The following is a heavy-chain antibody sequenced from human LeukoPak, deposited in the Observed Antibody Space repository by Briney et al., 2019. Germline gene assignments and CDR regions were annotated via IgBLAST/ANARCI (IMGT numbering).Heavy chain of an antibody. CDR2: IYHSGIR. V-gene: IGHV4-59*01. J-gene: IGHJ4*02. CDR3: ARAKIAVAGFFDF. Sequence: SETLSLTCTVSDDSITTYYWSWIRQPPGKGLEWIGYIYHSGIRSYNPSLKSRVTISVDTSKSQLSLRLTSVSAADTAAYYCARAKIAVAGFFDFWGQGSLVTVSS. D-gene: IGHD6-19*01. CDR1: DDSITTYY.